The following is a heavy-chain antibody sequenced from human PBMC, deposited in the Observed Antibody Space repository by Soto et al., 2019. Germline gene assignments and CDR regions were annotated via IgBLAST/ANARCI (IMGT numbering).Heavy chain of an antibody. J-gene: IGHJ4*02. V-gene: IGHV5-10-1*01. CDR1: GYSLTRYW. D-gene: IGHD3-22*01. Sequence: GESLKISCKGSGYSLTRYWISWVRQMPGKGLEWMGRIDPSDSYTNYSPSFQGHVTISADKSISTAYLQWSSLKASDTAMYYCASVGYYYDSSGYYEFDYWGQGTLVTVSS. CDR2: IDPSDSYT. CDR3: ASVGYYYDSSGYYEFDY.